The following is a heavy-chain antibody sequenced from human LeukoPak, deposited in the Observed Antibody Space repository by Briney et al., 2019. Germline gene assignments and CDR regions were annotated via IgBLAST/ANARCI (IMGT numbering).Heavy chain of an antibody. CDR2: ISSSGGYT. J-gene: IGHJ4*02. CDR1: GFSINSYS. D-gene: IGHD6-6*01. V-gene: IGHV3-21*04. CDR3: AKASLRDSSSSYHY. Sequence: PGGSLRLSCAASGFSINSYSMTWVRQAPGKGLEWVSTISSSGGYTYYADSVKGRFTISRDTAKNSLYLQMNSLRAEDTAVYYCAKASLRDSSSSYHYWGQGTLVTVSS.